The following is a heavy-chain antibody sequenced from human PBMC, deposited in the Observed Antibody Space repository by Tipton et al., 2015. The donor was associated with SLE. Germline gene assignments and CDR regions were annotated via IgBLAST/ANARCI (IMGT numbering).Heavy chain of an antibody. D-gene: IGHD2-15*01. CDR3: ARAGGAFDI. CDR1: GGSISSTYY. Sequence: TLSLTCTVSGGSISSTYYWSWIRQPPGKGLEWIGEINHSGSTNYNPSLKSRITISVDTSKNQFSLKLSSVTAADTAVYYCARAGGAFDIWGQGTMVTVSS. V-gene: IGHV4-4*02. J-gene: IGHJ3*02. CDR2: INHSGST.